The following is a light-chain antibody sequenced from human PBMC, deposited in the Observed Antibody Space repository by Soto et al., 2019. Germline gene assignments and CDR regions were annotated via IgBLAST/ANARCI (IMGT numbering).Light chain of an antibody. V-gene: IGKV3-20*01. Sequence: EIVLTQSPGTLSLCPGERATLSCRASHSVSRTYLAWYQQKPGQAPRLLIFGASDRATGTPDRFSGSGSGTDFTLTISRLEPEDSAVYYCQQFDDSVTFGQGTRLEI. CDR1: HSVSRTY. CDR2: GAS. J-gene: IGKJ5*01. CDR3: QQFDDSVT.